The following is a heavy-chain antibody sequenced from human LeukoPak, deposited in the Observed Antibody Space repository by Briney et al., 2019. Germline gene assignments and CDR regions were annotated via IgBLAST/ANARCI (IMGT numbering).Heavy chain of an antibody. J-gene: IGHJ4*02. Sequence: GESLKISCKGSGYSFTNYWIGWVRQMPGKGLEWMGIIYPGDSDTRYSPSFQGQVTISADKSISTASLQWSSLKASDTAMYYCARIELDGYNYWDYFDYWGQGTLVTVSS. CDR2: IYPGDSDT. D-gene: IGHD5-24*01. V-gene: IGHV5-51*01. CDR3: ARIELDGYNYWDYFDY. CDR1: GYSFTNYW.